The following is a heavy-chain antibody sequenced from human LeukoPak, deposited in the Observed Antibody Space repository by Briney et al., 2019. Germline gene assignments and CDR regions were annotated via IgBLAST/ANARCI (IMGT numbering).Heavy chain of an antibody. CDR1: GDSISSSDYY. V-gene: IGHV4-30-4*01. Sequence: PSQTLSLTCAVSGDSISSSDYYWSWIRQPPGKGLEWIGHISYSGSTFYNPSLKSRLTISVDTSKNHLSLKLSSVTAADTAVYYCASYVVGATSYYFDYWGQGTLVTVSS. J-gene: IGHJ4*02. CDR2: ISYSGST. CDR3: ASYVVGATSYYFDY. D-gene: IGHD1-26*01.